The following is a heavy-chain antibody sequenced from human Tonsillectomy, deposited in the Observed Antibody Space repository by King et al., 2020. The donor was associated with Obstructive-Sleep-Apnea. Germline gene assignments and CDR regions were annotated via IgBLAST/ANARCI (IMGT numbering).Heavy chain of an antibody. D-gene: IGHD2-15*01. CDR2: ISWNSGSI. CDR3: AKDVVVAASYAFDI. Sequence: VQLVESGGGLVQPGRSLRLSCAASGFTFDDYAMHWVRQAPGKGLEWVSGISWNSGSIGYADSLKGRFTISRDNAKNSLYLQMNSLRAEDTALYYCAKDVVVAASYAFDIWGQGTMVTVSS. V-gene: IGHV3-9*01. CDR1: GFTFDDYA. J-gene: IGHJ3*02.